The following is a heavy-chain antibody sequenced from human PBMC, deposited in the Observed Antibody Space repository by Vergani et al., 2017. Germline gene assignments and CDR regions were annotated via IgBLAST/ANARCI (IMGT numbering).Heavy chain of an antibody. CDR1: GGTFSSYT. D-gene: IGHD5-24*01. CDR3: ARALELEGEMATNY. CDR2: IIPILGIA. Sequence: QVQLVQSGAEVKKPGASVKVSCKASGGTFSSYTISWVRQAPGQGLEWMGRIIPILGIANYAQKFQGRVTITADKSTSTAYMELSSLRSEDTAVYYCARALELEGEMATNYWGQGTLVTVSS. V-gene: IGHV1-69*04. J-gene: IGHJ4*02.